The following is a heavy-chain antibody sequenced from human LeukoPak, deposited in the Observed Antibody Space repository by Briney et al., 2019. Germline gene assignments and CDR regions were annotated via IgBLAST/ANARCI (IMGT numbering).Heavy chain of an antibody. CDR2: IYHSESA. D-gene: IGHD3-22*01. CDR3: ARDRGYYDTSGYYGDAFDI. Sequence: SETLSLTCTVSGFSISSGYYWGWIRQPPGKGLEWIGDIYHSESAYYNPSLKSRVTLSVDTSKNQFSLNLTSVTAADTAVYYCARDRGYYDTSGYYGDAFDIWGQGTKVTVSS. J-gene: IGHJ3*02. CDR1: GFSISSGYY. V-gene: IGHV4-38-2*02.